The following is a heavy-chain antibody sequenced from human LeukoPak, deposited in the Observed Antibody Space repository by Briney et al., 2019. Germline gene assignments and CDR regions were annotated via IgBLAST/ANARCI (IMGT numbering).Heavy chain of an antibody. V-gene: IGHV4-59*05. Sequence: SETLSLTCTVSGGSINSYFWSWIRQPPGKGLEWIGSIYYSGSTHYSPSLKSRVTISVDTSQNQFSLQLSSVTAADTAVYYCARLFGHSYGLVDYWGQGTLVTVSS. D-gene: IGHD5-18*01. CDR3: ARLFGHSYGLVDY. J-gene: IGHJ4*02. CDR2: IYYSGST. CDR1: GGSINSYF.